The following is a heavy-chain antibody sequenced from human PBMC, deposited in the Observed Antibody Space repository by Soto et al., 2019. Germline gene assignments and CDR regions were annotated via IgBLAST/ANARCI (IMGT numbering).Heavy chain of an antibody. CDR1: DGSISGYY. V-gene: IGHV4-59*08. CDR3: ARQSVAPGTHWFDP. Sequence: SETLSLTCIASDGSISGYYWSWMRQPPGQGLEWIAYIYYSGSTHYNPSLKSRVTVSVDTPKSQFSLKLNSVTAADTAVYYCARQSVAPGTHWFDPWGQGMLVTVSS. D-gene: IGHD6-13*01. CDR2: IYYSGST. J-gene: IGHJ5*02.